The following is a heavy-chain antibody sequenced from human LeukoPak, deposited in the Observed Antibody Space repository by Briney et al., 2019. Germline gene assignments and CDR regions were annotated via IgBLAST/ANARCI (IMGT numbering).Heavy chain of an antibody. CDR2: ISGSGGST. J-gene: IGHJ1*01. Sequence: GGSLRLSCVASRFQFSSYAMSWVRQAPGKGLEWVSVISGSGGSTYYADSVKGRFTISRDNFENTLYLQMNNLRAEDTALYYCAGRPTGYSSGYIFWGQGALVTVSS. CDR3: AGRPTGYSSGYIF. V-gene: IGHV3-23*01. D-gene: IGHD5-18*01. CDR1: RFQFSSYA.